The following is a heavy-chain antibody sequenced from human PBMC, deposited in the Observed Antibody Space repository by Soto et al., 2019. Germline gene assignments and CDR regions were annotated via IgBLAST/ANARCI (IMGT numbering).Heavy chain of an antibody. CDR1: GFNFKTFA. CDR2: ISCCGGSA. V-gene: IGHV3-23*01. J-gene: IGHJ4*02. D-gene: IGHD6-19*01. Sequence: EVQLLESGGGVVQPGGSLRLSCVASGFNFKTFAMAWVRQAAGEGLEWVSGISCCGGSASYADSVKGRFSIARDDSKNTVSLQLNSLRVEDTAQYYCAKADGQQWLIPHLDNWGQGTLGTVS. CDR3: AKADGQQWLIPHLDN.